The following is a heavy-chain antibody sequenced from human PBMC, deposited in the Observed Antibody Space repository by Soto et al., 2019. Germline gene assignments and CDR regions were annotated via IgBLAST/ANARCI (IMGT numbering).Heavy chain of an antibody. CDR3: AGEKVGTTGMDF. J-gene: IGHJ4*02. CDR1: GYTFTGYD. CDR2: MNPNSGNT. V-gene: IGHV1-8*01. Sequence: QAQLVQSGAEVKKPGASVKVSCKASGYTFTGYDINWVRQATGQGLEWMGWMNPNSGNTGYAQNIQGRVTMTRDNSITSAYMELTSLRDDDSAVYYCAGEKVGTTGMDFWGQGTLVTVSS. D-gene: IGHD1-26*01.